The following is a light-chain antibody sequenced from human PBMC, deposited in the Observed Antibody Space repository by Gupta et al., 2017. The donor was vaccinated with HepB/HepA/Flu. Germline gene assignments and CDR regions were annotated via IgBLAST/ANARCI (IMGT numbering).Light chain of an antibody. Sequence: DIQMTQSPSSLSAFVGDTVTITCRASQNIDDFVNWYRQRPGKAPTLVVYAATNLQRGVPTRFIGGGSGTDFSLTISDLRPEDFATYYCQHTCNSSRMFGQGTAVEV. CDR3: QHTCNSSRM. CDR1: QNIDDF. CDR2: AAT. J-gene: IGKJ1*01. V-gene: IGKV1-39*01.